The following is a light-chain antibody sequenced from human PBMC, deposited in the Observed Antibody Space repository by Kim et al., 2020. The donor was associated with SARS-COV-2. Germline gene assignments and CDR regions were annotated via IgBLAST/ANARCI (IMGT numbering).Light chain of an antibody. V-gene: IGLV3-1*01. CDR3: QAWDSTTAI. CDR2: QDY. Sequence: SLSTGKGASFSCSGDKLGDEYACRYRHKSGPSPVLLIYQDYTRPTEIPERFSGSNAGNTAPLTIAGTQAMDEADYFFQAWDSTTAIFGGGPQLTVL. CDR1: KLGDEY. J-gene: IGLJ2*01.